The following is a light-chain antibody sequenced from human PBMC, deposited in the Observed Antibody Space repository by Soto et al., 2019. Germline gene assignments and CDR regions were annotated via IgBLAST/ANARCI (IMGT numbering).Light chain of an antibody. J-gene: IGKJ4*01. CDR2: AAS. CDR3: QQSYSIFT. Sequence: DIQMTQSPSSLSASVGDRVAITCRASQSISSYLNWYQQKPGKAPKLLIYAASTLQSGVPSRFRGSGSGTDFTLTISSLQPEDFATYFFQQSYSIFTFGGGTKVEIK. CDR1: QSISSY. V-gene: IGKV1-39*01.